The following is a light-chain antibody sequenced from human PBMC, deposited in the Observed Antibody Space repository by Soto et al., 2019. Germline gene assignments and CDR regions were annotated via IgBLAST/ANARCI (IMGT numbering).Light chain of an antibody. J-gene: IGKJ1*01. V-gene: IGKV3-20*01. CDR1: QSVSNN. CDR2: GAS. CDR3: QQYAKAPLT. Sequence: EIVMTQSPATLSVSPGERATLSCRASQSVSNNLAWYHQKPGQAPRLVVYGASSRATGVPDRFSASGSGTDFTLTISRLEPEDFAVYYCQQYAKAPLTFGQGTKVDIK.